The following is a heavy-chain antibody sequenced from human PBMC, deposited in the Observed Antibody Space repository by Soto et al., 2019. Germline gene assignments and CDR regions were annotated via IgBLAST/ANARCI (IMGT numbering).Heavy chain of an antibody. CDR1: GFTFSSYA. CDR2: LSYDGSNI. D-gene: IGHD6-6*01. CDR3: ARDVKELHGRSSLDYYSGIDV. V-gene: IGHV3-30*04. J-gene: IGHJ6*02. Sequence: GGSLRLSCAASGFTFSSYAMHWVRQAPGKGLEWVAVLSYDGSNIYYADSVKGLFTISRDNSKNTLYLQMNSLRAEDTAVYYCARDVKELHGRSSLDYYSGIDVWGQVTTVTVSS.